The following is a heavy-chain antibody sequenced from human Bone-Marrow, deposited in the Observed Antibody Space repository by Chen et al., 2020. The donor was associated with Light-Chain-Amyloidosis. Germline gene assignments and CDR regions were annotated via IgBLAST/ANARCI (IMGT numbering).Heavy chain of an antibody. CDR2: MSSGNRVR. CDR3: ARDAGLTTLVRGVVSHSVYNYAMDV. Sequence: EGQLAESGGGLVQPGGSLRLSCAASGFTFSNYRMNWVRQAPGKGLEWVSHMSSGNRVRDYADSVRGRFTISGDHAKNTLYLDMSSLRVDDTAVYYCARDAGLTTLVRGVVSHSVYNYAMDVWGLGTTVIVSS. CDR1: GFTFSNYR. V-gene: IGHV3-48*01. D-gene: IGHD3-10*01. J-gene: IGHJ6*02.